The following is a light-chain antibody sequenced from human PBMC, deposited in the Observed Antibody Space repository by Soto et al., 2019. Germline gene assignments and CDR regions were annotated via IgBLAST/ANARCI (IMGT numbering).Light chain of an antibody. J-gene: IGKJ1*01. CDR1: ERVSSSY. CDR2: GGS. CDR3: QQYNNWPQT. Sequence: EIVLTQSPGTLSLSPGERATFSCRASERVSSSYLGWYQQKPGQAPRLLIYGGSSRASGIPARFSGSGSGTEFTLTISSLQSEDFAVYSCQQYNNWPQTFGQGTKVDIK. V-gene: IGKV3-15*01.